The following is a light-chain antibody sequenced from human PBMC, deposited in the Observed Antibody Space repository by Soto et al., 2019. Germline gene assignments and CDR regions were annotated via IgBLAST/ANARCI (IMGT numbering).Light chain of an antibody. CDR3: SSYTSSRTLYV. CDR1: SSDVGGYNY. J-gene: IGLJ1*01. CDR2: EVS. Sequence: QSALTQPASVSGSPGQSITISCTGTSSDVGGYNYVSWYQQHPGKAPKLMIYEVSNRPSGVSNRFSGSKSGNTASLTISGLQAEDEADYYCSSYTSSRTLYVFATGTKLTVL. V-gene: IGLV2-14*01.